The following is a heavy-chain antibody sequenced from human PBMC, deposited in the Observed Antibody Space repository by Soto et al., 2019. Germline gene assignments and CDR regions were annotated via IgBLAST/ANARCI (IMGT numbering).Heavy chain of an antibody. CDR2: ISGSGGST. CDR1: GFTFSSYA. V-gene: IGHV3-23*01. Sequence: GGSLRLSCAASGFTFSSYAMSWVRQAPGKGLEWVSAISGSGGSTYYADSVKGRFTISRDNSKNTLYLQMNSLRAEDTAVYYCAKSSGSYYYYYGMDVWGQGTKVTVSS. J-gene: IGHJ6*02. CDR3: AKSSGSYYYYYGMDV. D-gene: IGHD1-26*01.